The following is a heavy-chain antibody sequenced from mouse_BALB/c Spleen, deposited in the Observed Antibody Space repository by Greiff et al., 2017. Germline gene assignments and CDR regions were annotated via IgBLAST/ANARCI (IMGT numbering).Heavy chain of an antibody. V-gene: IGHV1-9*01. CDR2: ILPGIGST. Sequence: VQVVESGAELMKPGASVKISCKATGYTFSSYWIEWVKQRPGHGLEWIGEILPGIGSTNYNEKFKGKATFTADTSSNTAYMQLSSLTSEDTAVYYCARKWVWFDYWGQGTTLTVSA. CDR3: ARKWVWFDY. CDR1: GYTFSSYW. D-gene: IGHD1-3*01. J-gene: IGHJ2*01.